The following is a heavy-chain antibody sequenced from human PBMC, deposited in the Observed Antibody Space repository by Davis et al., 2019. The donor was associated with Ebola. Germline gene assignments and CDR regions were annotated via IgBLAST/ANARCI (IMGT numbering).Heavy chain of an antibody. J-gene: IGHJ3*02. D-gene: IGHD3-3*01. CDR2: ISGSGGST. Sequence: GESLKISCAASGFTFSSYAMSWVRQAPGKGLEWVSAISGSGGSTYYADSVKGRFTISRDNSKNTLYLQMNSLRAEDTAVYYCAIFVLRFLEWLLSDAFDIWGQGTMVTVSS. CDR1: GFTFSSYA. CDR3: AIFVLRFLEWLLSDAFDI. V-gene: IGHV3-23*01.